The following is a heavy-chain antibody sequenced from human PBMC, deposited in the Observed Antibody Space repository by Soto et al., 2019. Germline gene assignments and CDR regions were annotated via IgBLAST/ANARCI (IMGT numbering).Heavy chain of an antibody. D-gene: IGHD5-18*01. J-gene: IGHJ5*02. CDR1: GFTFSSYA. V-gene: IGHV3-23*01. Sequence: GGSLRLSCAASGFTFSSYAMTWVRQAPGKGLEWVSGISDSGGSTYDADSVKGRFTISRDNTKNTLYLQMNSLRAEDTAVYYCAKSPRGYSYGYDFFVWFDPWGQGTLVTVSS. CDR2: ISDSGGST. CDR3: AKSPRGYSYGYDFFVWFDP.